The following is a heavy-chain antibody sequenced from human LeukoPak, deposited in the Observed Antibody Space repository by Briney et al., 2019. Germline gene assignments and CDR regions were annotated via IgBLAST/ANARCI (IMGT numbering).Heavy chain of an antibody. CDR3: ASEKFDS. CDR2: VSYEGTIK. J-gene: IGHJ5*01. V-gene: IGHV3-30*14. Sequence: GRSLRLSCTAYGFAFSNFAMHWVRQAPGKGLEWVAVVSYEGTIKYYSDSAKGRFTISRDNSNSLISLQMNDLTTEDTAVYYCASEKFDSWGQGTLVTVSP. CDR1: GFAFSNFA.